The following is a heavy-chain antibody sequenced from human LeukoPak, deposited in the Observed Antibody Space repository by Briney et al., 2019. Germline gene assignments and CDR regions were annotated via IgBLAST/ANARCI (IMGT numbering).Heavy chain of an antibody. D-gene: IGHD5-18*01. Sequence: GASVNVSCKASGYTFTSYAIHWVRQAPGQRLEWMGWINAGNGNTKYSQKFQGRVTITRDTSASTAYMELSSLRSEDTAVYYCARELGYSYSFDYWDQGTLVTVSS. CDR2: INAGNGNT. CDR1: GYTFTSYA. J-gene: IGHJ4*02. V-gene: IGHV1-3*01. CDR3: ARELGYSYSFDY.